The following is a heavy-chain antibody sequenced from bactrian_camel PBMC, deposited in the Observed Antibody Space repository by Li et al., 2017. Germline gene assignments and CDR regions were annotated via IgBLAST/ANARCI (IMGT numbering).Heavy chain of an antibody. CDR2: INNAGTKT. CDR1: GFTTSKNY. CDR3: TASSDY. J-gene: IGHJ4*01. V-gene: IGHV3-2*01. Sequence: QVQLVESGGGLVPIGGSLRLSCAASGFTTSKNYIRWVRQAPGKGLEWVCGINNAGTKTYFLDSVKGRFAISRDNAKNTVSLQMNSLESEDAARYFCTASSDYWGQGTQVTVS.